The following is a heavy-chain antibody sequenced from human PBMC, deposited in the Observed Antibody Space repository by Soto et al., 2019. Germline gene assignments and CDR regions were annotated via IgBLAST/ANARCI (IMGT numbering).Heavy chain of an antibody. CDR3: ARVGCSSTSCYGEGDDAFDI. J-gene: IGHJ3*02. D-gene: IGHD2-2*01. CDR1: GFTFSSYS. V-gene: IGHV3-21*01. Sequence: EVQLVESGGGLVKPGGSLRLSCAASGFTFSSYSMNWVRQAPGKGLEWVSSISSSSSYIYYGDSVKGRFTISRDNAKNSLYLQMNSLRAEDTAVYYCARVGCSSTSCYGEGDDAFDIWGQGTMVTVSS. CDR2: ISSSSSYI.